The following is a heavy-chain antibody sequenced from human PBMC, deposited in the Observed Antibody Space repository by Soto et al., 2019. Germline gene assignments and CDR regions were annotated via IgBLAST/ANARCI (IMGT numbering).Heavy chain of an antibody. D-gene: IGHD2-15*01. CDR1: GFTFSDYY. Sequence: QVQLVESGGGLVKPGGSLRLSCAASGFTFSDYYMSWIRQTPGKGLELVSYISVTGTTVCYADSVKGRFTISRDNAKNSLYLQMSSLGAEDMAVYYCCNILFWGQATMVTVSS. CDR2: ISVTGTTV. V-gene: IGHV3-11*01. CDR3: CNILF. J-gene: IGHJ3*01.